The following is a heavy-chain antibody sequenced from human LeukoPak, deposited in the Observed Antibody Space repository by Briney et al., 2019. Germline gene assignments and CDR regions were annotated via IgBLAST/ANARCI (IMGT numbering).Heavy chain of an antibody. CDR2: ISSSGSTM. CDR3: AKDYGSGDSSPYPFDN. V-gene: IGHV3-11*01. D-gene: IGHD3-10*01. Sequence: PGGSLRLSCAASGFTFSDYYMTWIRQAPGKGLEWVSYISSSGSTMYYADSVKGRFTISRDNSKNTLFVQMDSLRAEDTAVYYCAKDYGSGDSSPYPFDNWGQGTLVTVSS. CDR1: GFTFSDYY. J-gene: IGHJ4*02.